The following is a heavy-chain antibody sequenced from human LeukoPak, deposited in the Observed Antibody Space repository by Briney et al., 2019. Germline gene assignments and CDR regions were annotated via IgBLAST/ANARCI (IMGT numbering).Heavy chain of an antibody. CDR3: ARGRRDSRQFDY. CDR2: MNPNSGNT. Sequence: GASVKVSCKASGYTFTSYDINWVRQANGQGLEWMGWMNPNSGNTGNAQKFQGRVTMTRNTSISTAYMELSSLRSEDTAVYYCARGRRDSRQFDYWGQGTLVTVSS. J-gene: IGHJ4*02. D-gene: IGHD3-10*01. V-gene: IGHV1-8*01. CDR1: GYTFTSYD.